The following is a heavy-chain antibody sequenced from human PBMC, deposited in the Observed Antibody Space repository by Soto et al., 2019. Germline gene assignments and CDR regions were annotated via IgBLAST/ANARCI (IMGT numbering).Heavy chain of an antibody. J-gene: IGHJ4*02. V-gene: IGHV3-30*18. CDR1: GFTFSSYG. CDR2: ISYDGSNK. Sequence: QVQLVESGGGVVQPGRSLRLSCAASGFTFSSYGMHWVRQAPGKGLERVAVISYDGSNKYYADSVKGRFTISRDNSKNTLYLQMNSLTAEDTAVYYCAKYKVPVVVTATFDYWGQGTLVTVSS. CDR3: AKYKVPVVVTATFDY. D-gene: IGHD2-21*02.